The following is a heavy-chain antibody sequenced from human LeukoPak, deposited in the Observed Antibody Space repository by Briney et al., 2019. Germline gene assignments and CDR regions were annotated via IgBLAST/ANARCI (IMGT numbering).Heavy chain of an antibody. CDR1: GGSISSSNW. CDR3: ARYVYGSGSYYNEGPYFDY. CDR2: IYHSGST. D-gene: IGHD3-10*01. V-gene: IGHV4-4*02. J-gene: IGHJ4*02. Sequence: SENLSLTCAVSGGSISSSNWWSWVRQPPGKGLEWIGEIYHSGSTNYNPSLKSRVTISVDKSKDQFSLKLSSVTAADTAVYYCARYVYGSGSYYNEGPYFDYWGQGTLVTVSS.